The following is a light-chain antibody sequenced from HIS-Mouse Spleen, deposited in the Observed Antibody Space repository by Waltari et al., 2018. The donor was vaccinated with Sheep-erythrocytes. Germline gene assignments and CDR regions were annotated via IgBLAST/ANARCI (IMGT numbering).Light chain of an antibody. V-gene: IGLV3-1*01. CDR2: QDS. J-gene: IGLJ1*01. CDR1: KLGDKY. CDR3: QAWDSSTYV. Sequence: SYELTQPPSVSVSPGQTASITCSVDKLGDKYACWYQQKPGQSPVLVIYQDSKRPSGIPERFSGSNSGHTATLTISGTQAMDEADYYCQAWDSSTYVFGTGTKVTVL.